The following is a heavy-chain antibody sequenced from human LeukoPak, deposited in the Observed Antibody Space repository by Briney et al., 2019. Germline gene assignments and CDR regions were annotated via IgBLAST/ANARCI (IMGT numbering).Heavy chain of an antibody. CDR1: GFTFSSYG. CDR3: AKDREARSGSWPYY. CDR2: ISHGGSYK. V-gene: IGHV3-30*18. J-gene: IGHJ4*02. Sequence: GGSLRLSCAASGFTFSSYGMHWVRQAPGKGLEWVAVISHGGSYKYHADSVKGRFTISRDNSKNTLYLQMNGLRAEDTAVYYCAKDREARSGSWPYYWGQGTLVTVSS. D-gene: IGHD6-13*01.